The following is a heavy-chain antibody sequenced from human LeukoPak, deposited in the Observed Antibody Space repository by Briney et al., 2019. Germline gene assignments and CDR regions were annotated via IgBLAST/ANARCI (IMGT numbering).Heavy chain of an antibody. CDR3: AKDRAYSSSWYTGDY. CDR2: ISNSGGST. D-gene: IGHD6-13*01. J-gene: IGHJ4*02. CDR1: GFTFSSYA. V-gene: IGHV3-23*01. Sequence: GGSLRLSCAASGFTFSSYAMSWVRQAPGKGLEWASSISNSGGSTFYADSVKGRFTVSRDNSKDTLSLQMNSLRVEDTAVYYCAKDRAYSSSWYTGDYWGQGTLVTVSS.